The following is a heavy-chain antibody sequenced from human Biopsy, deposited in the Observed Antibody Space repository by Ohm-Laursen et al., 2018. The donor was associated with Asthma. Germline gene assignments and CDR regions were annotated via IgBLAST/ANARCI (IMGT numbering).Heavy chain of an antibody. CDR1: GGSISSGDYS. CDR3: ARDYGDYVWRAFDI. V-gene: IGHV4-30-2*01. Sequence: TLSLTCAVSGGSISSGDYSWSSIRQPPGKSLEWIGFISPSGNTYYSPSLKSRLTISVDRSKNQFSLRLSSVTAADTAMYYCARDYGDYVWRAFDIWGQGTMVTVSS. CDR2: ISPSGNT. J-gene: IGHJ3*02. D-gene: IGHD4-17*01.